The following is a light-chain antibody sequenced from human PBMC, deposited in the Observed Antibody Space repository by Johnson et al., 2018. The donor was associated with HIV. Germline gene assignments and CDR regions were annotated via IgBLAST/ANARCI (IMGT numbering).Light chain of an antibody. J-gene: IGLJ1*01. V-gene: IGLV1-51*02. CDR2: ENN. CDR3: GTWDSSRKAGV. Sequence: QSVLTQPPSVSAAPGQKVTISCSGSSSNIGNNYLSWYQKLPGTAPKLLIYENNKRPSGIPDRFSGSKSGTSATLGITGLQTGDEADYYCGTWDSSRKAGVVGTGTKVTVL. CDR1: SSNIGNNY.